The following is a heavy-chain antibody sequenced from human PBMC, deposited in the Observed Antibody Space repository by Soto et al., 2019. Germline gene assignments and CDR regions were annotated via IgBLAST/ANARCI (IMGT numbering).Heavy chain of an antibody. J-gene: IGHJ6*02. CDR2: ISTYNGNT. V-gene: IGHV1-18*01. D-gene: IGHD2-8*01. Sequence: QVQLVQSGAEVKKPGASVKVSCKASGYTFTTYDISWVRQAPGQGLEWMGRISTYNGNTNYPQSLQGRLTMTTDTSTATAYMELRNRRSDDTAVYYCARDPYHVLMVNAPDLYGRDVWGQGTTVTVSS. CDR1: GYTFTTYD. CDR3: ARDPYHVLMVNAPDLYGRDV.